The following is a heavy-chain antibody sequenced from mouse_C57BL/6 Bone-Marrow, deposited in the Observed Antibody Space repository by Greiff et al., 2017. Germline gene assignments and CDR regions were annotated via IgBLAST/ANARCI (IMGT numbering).Heavy chain of an antibody. J-gene: IGHJ1*03. V-gene: IGHV5-12*01. D-gene: IGHD1-1*01. Sequence: EVKLVESGGGLVQPGGSLKLSCAASGFTFSDYYMYWVRQTPEKRLEWVAYISNGGGSSYYPDTVKGRFTFSRDNAKHTLYLQMSRLKSEDTAMYYCASPPLRFWCFDVWGTGTTVTVSS. CDR2: ISNGGGSS. CDR1: GFTFSDYY. CDR3: ASPPLRFWCFDV.